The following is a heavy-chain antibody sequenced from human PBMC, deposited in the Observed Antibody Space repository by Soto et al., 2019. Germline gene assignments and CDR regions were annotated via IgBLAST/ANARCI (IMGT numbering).Heavy chain of an antibody. Sequence: QLQLQESGPGLVKPSETLSLTCTVSGGSISSSSYYWGWIRQPPGKGLEWIGSIYYSGSTYYNPSLKSRVTISVDTSKNQFSLKLSSVTAADTAVYYCARGSSVAGPFDYWGHGTLVTVSS. CDR1: GGSISSSSYY. D-gene: IGHD6-19*01. J-gene: IGHJ4*01. CDR2: IYYSGST. V-gene: IGHV4-39*01. CDR3: ARGSSVAGPFDY.